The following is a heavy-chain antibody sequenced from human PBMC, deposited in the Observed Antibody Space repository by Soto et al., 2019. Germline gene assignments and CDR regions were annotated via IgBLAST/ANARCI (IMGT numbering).Heavy chain of an antibody. CDR1: GFSLTTRGVG. V-gene: IGHV2-5*02. Sequence: QITLKESGPTLVKPTQTLTLTCTFSGFSLTTRGVGVGWIRQPPGKALECLALIYWDDDKRYSPSLQSRLSITKDTSNNQVVLTLTNVDPVDTAPYYCAHIPNYYQYDWFAPWGQGTLVSVSS. J-gene: IGHJ5*02. CDR3: AHIPNYYQYDWFAP. CDR2: IYWDDDK. D-gene: IGHD3-16*01.